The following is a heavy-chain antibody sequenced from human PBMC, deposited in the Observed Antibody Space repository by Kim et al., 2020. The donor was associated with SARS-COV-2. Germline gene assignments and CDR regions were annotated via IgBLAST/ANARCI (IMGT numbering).Heavy chain of an antibody. J-gene: IGHJ4*02. Sequence: ASVKVSCKTSGYSITGFHINWVRQATGQGLEWMGWMSPSRGDTVYAQQFQGRVTMTRDTSITTAYLELSSLKSEDTAVYYCTRGVTAGYDYWGQGTLVTVSS. CDR1: GYSITGFH. CDR2: MSPSRGDT. CDR3: TRGVTAGYDY. D-gene: IGHD6-25*01. V-gene: IGHV1-8*01.